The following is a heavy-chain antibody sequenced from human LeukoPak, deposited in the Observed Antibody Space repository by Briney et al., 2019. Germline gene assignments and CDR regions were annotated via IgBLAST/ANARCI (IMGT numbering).Heavy chain of an antibody. CDR2: IYYSGST. J-gene: IGHJ4*02. CDR1: GGSISSGGYY. D-gene: IGHD2-2*01. CDR3: ARVSRYCSSTSCFLPDY. V-gene: IGHV4-31*03. Sequence: SETLSLTCTVSGGSISSGGYYWSRIRQHPGKGLEWIGYIYYSGSTYYNPSLKSRVTISVDTSKNQFSLKLSSVTAADTAVYYCARVSRYCSSTSCFLPDYWGQGTLVTVSS.